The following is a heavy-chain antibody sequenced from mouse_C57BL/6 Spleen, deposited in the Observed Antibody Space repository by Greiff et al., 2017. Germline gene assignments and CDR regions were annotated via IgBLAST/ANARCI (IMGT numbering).Heavy chain of an antibody. Sequence: QVQLQQPGAELVMPGASVKLSCKASGYTFTSYWMHWVKQRPGQGLEWIGEIDPSDSYTNYNQKFKGKSTLTVDKSSSTAYMQLSSLTSEDSAVYYCFISAVIGSYYAMDYWGQGTSVTVSS. CDR1: GYTFTSYW. J-gene: IGHJ4*01. D-gene: IGHD1-1*01. CDR2: IDPSDSYT. V-gene: IGHV1-69*01. CDR3: FISAVIGSYYAMDY.